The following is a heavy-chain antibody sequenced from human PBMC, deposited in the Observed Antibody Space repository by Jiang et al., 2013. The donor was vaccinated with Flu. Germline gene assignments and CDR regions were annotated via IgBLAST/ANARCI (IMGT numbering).Heavy chain of an antibody. J-gene: IGHJ3*02. V-gene: IGHV3-64D*09. D-gene: IGHD6-13*01. CDR3: VKVVSSPMPHDAFDI. Sequence: KGLEYVSAISSNGGSTYYADSVKGRFTISRDNSKNTLYLQMSSLRAEDTAVYYCVKVVSSPMPHDAFDIWGQGTMVTISS. CDR2: ISSNGGST.